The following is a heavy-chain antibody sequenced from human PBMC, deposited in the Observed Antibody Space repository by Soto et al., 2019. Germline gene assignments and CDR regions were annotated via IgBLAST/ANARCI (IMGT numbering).Heavy chain of an antibody. V-gene: IGHV4-30-2*01. Sequence: QLQLQESGSGLVKPSQTLSLTCAVSGGSIISDGYSWSWIRQPPGKGLQWIGHIYEGGNNYYTPSLESRVAISTDKSKNQFSLRLSSVTAADTAVYYCVRRSPEDAFDIWGQGTMVTVSP. CDR2: IYEGGNN. CDR3: VRRSPEDAFDI. J-gene: IGHJ3*02. CDR1: GGSIISDGYS.